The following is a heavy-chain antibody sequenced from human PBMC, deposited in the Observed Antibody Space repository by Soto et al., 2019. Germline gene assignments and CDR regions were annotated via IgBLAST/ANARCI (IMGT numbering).Heavy chain of an antibody. J-gene: IGHJ6*02. D-gene: IGHD1-26*01. CDR2: IWYDGSNK. CDR1: GFTFSSYG. CDR3: ARDISGSYFYYYYGMDV. V-gene: IGHV3-33*01. Sequence: QVQLVESGGGVVQPGRSLRLSCAASGFTFSSYGMHWVRQAPGKGLEWVAVIWYDGSNKYYADSVKGRFTISRDNSKNTLYLQMNSLRAEDTAVYYCARDISGSYFYYYYGMDVWGQGTTVTVSS.